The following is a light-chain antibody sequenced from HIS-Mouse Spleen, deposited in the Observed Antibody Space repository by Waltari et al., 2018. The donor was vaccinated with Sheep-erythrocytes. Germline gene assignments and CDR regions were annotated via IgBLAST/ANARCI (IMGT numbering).Light chain of an antibody. CDR3: QQYYSYPYN. CDR2: ASS. Sequence: AIRMTQSPSSLSASTGDRVTITRRASQGISSYLAWYQQKPGKAPKLLIYASSTLQSGVPSRFSGSGSETDFNRTISCLQSEDFATYYCQQYYSYPYNFGQGTKLEIK. J-gene: IGKJ2*01. CDR1: QGISSY. V-gene: IGKV1-8*01.